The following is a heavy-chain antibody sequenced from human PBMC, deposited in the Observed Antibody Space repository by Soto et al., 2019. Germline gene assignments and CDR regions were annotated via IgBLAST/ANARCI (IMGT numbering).Heavy chain of an antibody. V-gene: IGHV4-31*03. J-gene: IGHJ4*02. CDR2: VYYTGSA. CDR1: GASMNSVAFY. D-gene: IGHD6-6*01. CDR3: AVSIGTRPYFDY. Sequence: QVQLQESGPGLVKPSQTLSLTCTVSGASMNSVAFYWNWVRQHPEKGLDWIGYVYYTGSAYYNPSLSGRAAISFDTSANQFSLKLNSGTAADTAVYYCAVSIGTRPYFDYWGQVSLVTVSS.